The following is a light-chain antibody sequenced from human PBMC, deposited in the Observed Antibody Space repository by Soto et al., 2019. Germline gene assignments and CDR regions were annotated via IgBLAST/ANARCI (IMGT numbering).Light chain of an antibody. J-gene: IGKJ1*01. Sequence: DSQMTQSPSSLSASVLCIFTITFRASQSISSYLNWYQQKPGKAPKLLIYAASSLQSGVPSRFSGSGSGTDFTLTISSLQPEDFATYYCQQSYSTPWTFGQGTKVDIK. CDR3: QQSYSTPWT. CDR2: AAS. V-gene: IGKV1-39*01. CDR1: QSISSY.